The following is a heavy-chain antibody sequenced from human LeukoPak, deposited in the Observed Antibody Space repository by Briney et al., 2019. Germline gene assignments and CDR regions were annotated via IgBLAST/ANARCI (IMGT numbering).Heavy chain of an antibody. J-gene: IGHJ4*02. CDR1: GYTFTSYD. CDR3: ARTYCSGGSCYSGPDY. CDR2: MNPNSGNT. Sequence: ASVKVSCKASGYTFTSYDINWVRQATGQGLEWMGWMNPNSGNTGYAQKLQGRVTMTTDTSTSTAYMELRSLRSDDTAVYYCARTYCSGGSCYSGPDYWGQGTLVTVSS. D-gene: IGHD2-15*01. V-gene: IGHV1-8*02.